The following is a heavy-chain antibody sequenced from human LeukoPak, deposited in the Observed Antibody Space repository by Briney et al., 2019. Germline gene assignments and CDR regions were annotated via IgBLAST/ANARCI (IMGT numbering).Heavy chain of an antibody. CDR1: GFTFSSYG. CDR3: ARDVGQWLVHDAFDI. J-gene: IGHJ3*02. CDR2: ISYDGSNK. V-gene: IGHV3-30*03. D-gene: IGHD6-19*01. Sequence: GGSLRLSCAASGFTFSSYGMHWVREAPGEGLGWVAVISYDGSNKYYADSVKGRFTISRDNSKNTLYLQMNSLRAEDTAVYYCARDVGQWLVHDAFDIWGQGKMVTVSS.